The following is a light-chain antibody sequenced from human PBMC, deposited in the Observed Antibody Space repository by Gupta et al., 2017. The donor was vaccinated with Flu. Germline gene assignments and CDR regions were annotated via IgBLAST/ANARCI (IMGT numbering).Light chain of an antibody. V-gene: IGKV1-39*01. CDR2: AAS. CDR3: QQCYSGPWT. J-gene: IGKJ1*01. CDR1: QSISNF. Sequence: DIQMTQSSSSLSASVGDRVTITCRASQSISNFLNWYQQQPRNAPKLLIYAASNLQSGVPSRFSGSGSGTDFTLTITSLQPEDFATYYCQQCYSGPWTFGQGTKVGIK.